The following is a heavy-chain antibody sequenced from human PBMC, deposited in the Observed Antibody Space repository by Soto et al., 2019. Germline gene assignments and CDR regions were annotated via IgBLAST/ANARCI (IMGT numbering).Heavy chain of an antibody. CDR3: ARSRYSYGYRGVGY. V-gene: IGHV3-33*01. J-gene: IGHJ4*02. D-gene: IGHD5-18*01. CDR1: GFTFSSYG. Sequence: QVQLVESGGGVVQPGRSLRLSCAASGFTFSSYGMYWVRQAPGKGLEWVAVIWYDGSNKYYADSVKGRFTISRDNSKNTLYLQMNSLRAEDTAVYYCARSRYSYGYRGVGYWGQGTLVTVSS. CDR2: IWYDGSNK.